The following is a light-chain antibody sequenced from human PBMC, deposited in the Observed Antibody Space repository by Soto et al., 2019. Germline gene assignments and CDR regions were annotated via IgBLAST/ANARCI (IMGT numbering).Light chain of an antibody. CDR2: GAS. CDR1: QSISSN. CDR3: QQYNIWPPYT. V-gene: IGKV3-15*01. Sequence: EIVMTQSPATLSVSPGERATLYCKASQSISSNLAWYQQKPGQPPRLLIYGASTRASGIPSRFSGSGSGTELTLTIRCLQSEDFALYYCQQYNIWPPYTFGEGTKLEIK. J-gene: IGKJ2*01.